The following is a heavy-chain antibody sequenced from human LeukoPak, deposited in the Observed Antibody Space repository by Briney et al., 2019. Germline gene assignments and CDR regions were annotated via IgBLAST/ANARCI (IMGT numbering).Heavy chain of an antibody. CDR3: AGDGGHGGYDYAMDL. CDR2: IWNNGINK. D-gene: IGHD5-12*01. V-gene: IGHV3-33*01. CDR1: GFIFSDYG. J-gene: IGHJ3*01. Sequence: GGSLRLSCAASGFIFSDYGIHWVRQAPGKGLEWVAVIWNNGINKYYAESVKGRFTISRDNSKNTLYLQMNSLRAEDTAVYYCAGDGGHGGYDYAMDLWGQGTMVTVSS.